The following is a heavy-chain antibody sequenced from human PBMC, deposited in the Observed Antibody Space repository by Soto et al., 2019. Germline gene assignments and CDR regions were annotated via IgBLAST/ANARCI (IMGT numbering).Heavy chain of an antibody. CDR3: AKDVGYCTNGVCFPDAFDI. CDR1: GFTFDDYA. Sequence: PWGSLRLSCAASGFTFDDYAMHWVRQAPGKGLEWVSGISWNSGSIGYADSVKGRFTISRDNAKNSLYLQMNSLRAEDTALYYCAKDVGYCTNGVCFPDAFDIWGQGTIVTVSS. V-gene: IGHV3-9*01. D-gene: IGHD2-8*01. CDR2: ISWNSGSI. J-gene: IGHJ3*02.